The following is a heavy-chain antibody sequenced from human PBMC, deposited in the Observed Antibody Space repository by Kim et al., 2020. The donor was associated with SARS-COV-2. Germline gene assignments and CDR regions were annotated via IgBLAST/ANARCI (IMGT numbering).Heavy chain of an antibody. V-gene: IGHV3-53*04. J-gene: IGHJ3*02. CDR3: ARERHRHDAFDI. Sequence: YYADSVKGRFTISRHNSKNTLYLQMNSLRAEDTAVYYCARERHRHDAFDIWGQGTMVTVSS.